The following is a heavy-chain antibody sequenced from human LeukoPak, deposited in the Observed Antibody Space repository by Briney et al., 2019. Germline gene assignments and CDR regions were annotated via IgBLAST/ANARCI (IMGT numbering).Heavy chain of an antibody. CDR3: ARGSAQIVVVVAATPRWFDP. V-gene: IGHV4-34*01. CDR2: INHSGST. CDR1: GGSFSGYY. J-gene: IGHJ5*02. D-gene: IGHD2-15*01. Sequence: PSETLSLTCAVYGGSFSGYYWSWIRQPPGKGLEWIGEINHSGSTNYNPSLKSRVTISVDTSKNQFSLKLSSVTAADTAVYYCARGSAQIVVVVAATPRWFDPWGQGTLVTVSS.